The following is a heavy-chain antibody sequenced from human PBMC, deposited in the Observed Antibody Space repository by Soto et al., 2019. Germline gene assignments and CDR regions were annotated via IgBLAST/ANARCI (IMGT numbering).Heavy chain of an antibody. D-gene: IGHD3-10*01. CDR1: GFTFSSYA. CDR3: AKDWLAVRGEPPID. Sequence: EVQLLESGGGLVQPGGSLRLSCAASGFTFSSYAMSWFRQAPGKGLEWVSAISGSGGSTYYADSVKGRFTISRDNSENTLYLQMNSLRAEDTAVYYCAKDWLAVRGEPPIDWGQGTLVTVSS. CDR2: ISGSGGST. V-gene: IGHV3-23*01. J-gene: IGHJ4*02.